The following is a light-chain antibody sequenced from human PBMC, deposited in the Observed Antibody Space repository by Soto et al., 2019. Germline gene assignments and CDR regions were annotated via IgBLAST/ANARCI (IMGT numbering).Light chain of an antibody. CDR1: QSVSSSY. Sequence: EIVLTQSPGTLSLSPGERATLSCRASQSVSSSYLAWYQQKPGQAPRLLIYGASGSATGIPDRFSGSGSGTYFTFPISSLEPEDFAVYYGQLYGSSIFTFGPGTKVDIK. CDR2: GAS. J-gene: IGKJ3*01. CDR3: QLYGSSIFT. V-gene: IGKV3-20*01.